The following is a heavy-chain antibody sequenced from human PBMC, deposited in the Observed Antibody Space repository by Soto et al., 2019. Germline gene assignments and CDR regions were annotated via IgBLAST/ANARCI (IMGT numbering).Heavy chain of an antibody. J-gene: IGHJ5*02. V-gene: IGHV3-23*01. Sequence: EVELLESGGGLVLPGGSTRLACVASGSTFKNYDMRWIRQAPGKGLEWVSGMSGSGGVTYYADYVKGRFTISRDNSKNTLYLQMNSLRSEDTAIYYRAKNLQFRSYYESAGHYDTWGQGTLVTVSS. D-gene: IGHD3-10*01. CDR1: GSTFKNYD. CDR3: AKNLQFRSYYESAGHYDT. CDR2: MSGSGGVT.